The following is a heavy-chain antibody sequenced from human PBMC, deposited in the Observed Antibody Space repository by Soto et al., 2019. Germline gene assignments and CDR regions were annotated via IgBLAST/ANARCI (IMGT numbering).Heavy chain of an antibody. Sequence: QVQLQESGPGLVKPSQTLSLTCTVSGGSISTGDYYWSWVRQPPGKGLEWIGYIYYSGSTYYNPSLKSRVTISVDTSKNQFSLMLSSVTAADTAVYYCARALSTVVTATPNWFDPWGQGTLVTVSS. D-gene: IGHD2-21*02. J-gene: IGHJ5*02. CDR1: GGSISTGDYY. CDR3: ARALSTVVTATPNWFDP. CDR2: IYYSGST. V-gene: IGHV4-30-4*01.